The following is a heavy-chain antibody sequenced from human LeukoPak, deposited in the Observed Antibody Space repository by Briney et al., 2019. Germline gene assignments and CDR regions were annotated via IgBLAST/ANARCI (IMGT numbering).Heavy chain of an antibody. V-gene: IGHV4-59*01. CDR1: GGSISNYY. D-gene: IGHD5-24*01. CDR2: IYDTGST. Sequence: PSETQSLTCTVSGGSISNYYWAWIRQPPGKGLEWIGYIYDTGSTKYNPSLKSRLTISLHTSRNQFSLNLSSLTAADTAIYYCARVRNYPDAFDIWGQGRMVTVSS. J-gene: IGHJ3*02. CDR3: ARVRNYPDAFDI.